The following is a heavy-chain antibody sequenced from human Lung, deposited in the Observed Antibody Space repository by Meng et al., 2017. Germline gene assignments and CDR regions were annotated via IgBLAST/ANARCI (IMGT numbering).Heavy chain of an antibody. J-gene: IGHJ5*02. D-gene: IGHD3-3*01. V-gene: IGHV4-4*02. CDR3: VRGGQDQAYYDFWSGPFDP. CDR1: GGSISSRNW. Sequence: QGQLQEAGPRLVKPSGTLSLTCAVFGGSISSRNWWSWVRQSPGKGLEWIGEIYHSGRTNYNPSLESRVTISLDKSQNHFSLKVKSVTAADTAVYYCVRGGQDQAYYDFWSGPFDPWGQGTLVTVSS. CDR2: IYHSGRT.